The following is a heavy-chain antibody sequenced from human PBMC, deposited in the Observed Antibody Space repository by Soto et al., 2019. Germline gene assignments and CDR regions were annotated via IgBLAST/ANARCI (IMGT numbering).Heavy chain of an antibody. CDR2: INAVNGDT. D-gene: IGHD3-9*01. V-gene: IGHV1-3*01. CDR1: GYTFTSYP. Sequence: GASVKVSCKASGYTFTSYPLHWLRQAPGQRLEWMGWINAVNGDTKYSQKFQGRVTITRDTSASTAYMELRSLRSEDTAVYYCARDRLVGDYWGQGTLVTVSS. CDR3: ARDRLVGDY. J-gene: IGHJ4*02.